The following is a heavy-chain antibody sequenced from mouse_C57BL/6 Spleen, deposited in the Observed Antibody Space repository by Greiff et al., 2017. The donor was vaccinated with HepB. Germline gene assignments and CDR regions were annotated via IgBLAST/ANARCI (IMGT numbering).Heavy chain of an antibody. D-gene: IGHD2-4*01. V-gene: IGHV1-26*01. J-gene: IGHJ3*01. CDR3: ARGDYGFAY. Sequence: VQLQQSGPELVKPGASVKISCKASGYTFTDYYMNWVKQSHGKSLEWIGDINPNNGGTSYNQKFKGKATLTVTKSSSTAYMGLRSLTSEDSAVYYCARGDYGFAYWGQGTLVTVSA. CDR1: GYTFTDYY. CDR2: INPNNGGT.